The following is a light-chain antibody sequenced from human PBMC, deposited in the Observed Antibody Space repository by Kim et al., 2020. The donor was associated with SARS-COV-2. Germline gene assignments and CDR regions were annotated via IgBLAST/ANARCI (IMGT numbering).Light chain of an antibody. J-gene: IGKJ1*01. Sequence: ALGERATLSCRASQTVRSNFLAWYQQKPGQAPRLLIYNASYRATGIPDRFSGSGSGTDFTLTISSLEPGDLAVYYCQQYVSSPRTFGQGTKVDIK. CDR1: QTVRSNF. CDR2: NAS. V-gene: IGKV3-20*01. CDR3: QQYVSSPRT.